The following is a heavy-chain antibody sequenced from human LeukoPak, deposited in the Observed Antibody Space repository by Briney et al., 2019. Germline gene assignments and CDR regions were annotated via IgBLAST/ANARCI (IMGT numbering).Heavy chain of an antibody. V-gene: IGHV4-38-2*02. CDR1: GYSISSGYY. J-gene: IGHJ6*03. CDR2: IYHSGST. Sequence: PSETLSLTCTVSGYSISSGYYWGWIRQPPGKGLEWIGSIYHSGSTYYNPSLKSRVTISVDTSKNQFSLKLSSVTAADTAVYYCARSASLFPYYYYYMDVWGKGTTVTISS. D-gene: IGHD3-16*02. CDR3: ARSASLFPYYYYYMDV.